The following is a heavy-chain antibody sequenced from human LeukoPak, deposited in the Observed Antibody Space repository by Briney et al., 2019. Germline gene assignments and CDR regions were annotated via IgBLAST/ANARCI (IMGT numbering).Heavy chain of an antibody. Sequence: GGSLRLSCAASRFTFSDYYMIWIRQAPGKGLEWVSYITSSATTYYADSVKGRFTISRDNAKTSLYLQMNSLRAEDTAVYYCARDLGPHSSSPNSGAFDIWGQGTMVTVSS. CDR2: ITSSATT. D-gene: IGHD6-6*01. V-gene: IGHV3-11*04. CDR3: ARDLGPHSSSPNSGAFDI. CDR1: RFTFSDYY. J-gene: IGHJ3*02.